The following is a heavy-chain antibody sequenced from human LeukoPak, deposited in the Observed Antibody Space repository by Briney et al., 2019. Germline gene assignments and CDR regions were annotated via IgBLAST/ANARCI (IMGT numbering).Heavy chain of an antibody. Sequence: TLSLPCTVSGSSIIIGGYYWSWIRQHPGKGLEWIGFTYYSGSTYYNPSLKSRITISVDTSKRQFSLKLSSVTAADTAVYYCARHVAMATIGDWFDPWGQGTLVSVSS. CDR2: TYYSGST. CDR3: ARHVAMATIGDWFDP. D-gene: IGHD5-24*01. J-gene: IGHJ5*02. CDR1: GSSIIIGGYY. V-gene: IGHV4-31*03.